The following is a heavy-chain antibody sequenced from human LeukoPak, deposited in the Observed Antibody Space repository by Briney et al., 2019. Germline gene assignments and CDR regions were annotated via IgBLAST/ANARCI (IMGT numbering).Heavy chain of an antibody. D-gene: IGHD3-3*01. CDR1: GGSISSGGYY. CDR3: ARGDDFWSGYYQPYYYGMDV. CDR2: IYYSRST. V-gene: IGHV4-31*03. Sequence: SETLSLTCTVSGGSISSGGYYWSWIRQHPGKGLEWIGYIYYSRSTYYNPSLKSRVTISVDTSKNQFSLKLSSVTAADTAVYYCARGDDFWSGYYQPYYYGMDVWGQGTTVTVSS. J-gene: IGHJ6*02.